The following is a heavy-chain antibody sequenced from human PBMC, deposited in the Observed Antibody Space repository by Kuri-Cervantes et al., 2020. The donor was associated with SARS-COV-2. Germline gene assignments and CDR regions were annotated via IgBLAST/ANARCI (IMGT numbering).Heavy chain of an antibody. CDR3: ARDLTIFGVVISYFDY. CDR1: ETTFPNYD. D-gene: IGHD3-3*01. Sequence: ASVKVSCKTPETTFPNYDINWVRQAAGQGLEWMGMVKTNSGNTLYAQFFQGRVTMTRDMSISTAYMELSRLRSDDTAVYYCARDLTIFGVVISYFDYWGQGTLVTVSS. V-gene: IGHV1-8*01. J-gene: IGHJ4*02. CDR2: VKTNSGNT.